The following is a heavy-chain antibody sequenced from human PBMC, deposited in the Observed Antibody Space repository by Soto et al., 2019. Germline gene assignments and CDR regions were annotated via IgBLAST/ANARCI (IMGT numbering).Heavy chain of an antibody. V-gene: IGHV1-69*12. CDR3: ARVQSSYDSSGYYSFGWYFDL. J-gene: IGHJ2*01. CDR2: IIPILGTA. CDR1: GGTFSSYA. Sequence: QVQLVQSGAEVKKPGSSVKVSCKASGGTFSSYAISWVRQAPGQGLEWMGGIIPILGTANYAQKFQGRVTITADESTSTAYMELSSLRSEHTAVYYCARVQSSYDSSGYYSFGWYFDLWGRGTLVTVSS. D-gene: IGHD3-22*01.